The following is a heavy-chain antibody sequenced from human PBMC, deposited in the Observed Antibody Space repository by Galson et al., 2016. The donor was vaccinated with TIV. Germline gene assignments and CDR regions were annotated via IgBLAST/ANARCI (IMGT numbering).Heavy chain of an antibody. D-gene: IGHD2-21*01. V-gene: IGHV3-66*02. CDR2: ISSGCST. CDR1: GFSVNDNY. Sequence: SLRLSRAASGFSVNDNYMSWVRQAPGRGLEWVSIISSGCSTNYVYSVKGRFTIYRDFSKNTLFLQMHSLRAEDSAVYYCARDRRHCGDECYLYYYYGMDVWGPGTTVTVSS. CDR3: ARDRRHCGDECYLYYYYGMDV. J-gene: IGHJ6*02.